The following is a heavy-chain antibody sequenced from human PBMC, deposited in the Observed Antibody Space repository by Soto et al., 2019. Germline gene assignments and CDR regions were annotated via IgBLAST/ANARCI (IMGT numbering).Heavy chain of an antibody. V-gene: IGHV3-74*01. J-gene: IGHJ4*02. CDR3: AGVPTGKYGVWNY. D-gene: IGHD2-8*01. Sequence: GGSLRLSCAASGFTFSSYWMHWVRQAPGKGLVWVSRINPGGSITAYADSVKGRFTISRDNAKNTLYLQMNSLRGDDTAVYYCAGVPTGKYGVWNYWGQGTLVTVSS. CDR1: GFTFSSYW. CDR2: INPGGSIT.